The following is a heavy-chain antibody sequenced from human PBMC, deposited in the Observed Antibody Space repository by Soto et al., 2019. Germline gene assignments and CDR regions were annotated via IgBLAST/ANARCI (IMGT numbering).Heavy chain of an antibody. D-gene: IGHD3-22*01. CDR1: GFTFSSYA. CDR3: VKGEYYYDSSGYYPFDY. Sequence: HPGGSLRLSCSASGFTFSSYAMHWVRQAPGKGLEYVSSISTNGGSTHYADSVKGRFTISRDNSKNTQYLQMSSLRADDTAVYYCVKGEYYYDSSGYYPFDYWGQGTLVTGSS. CDR2: ISTNGGST. J-gene: IGHJ4*02. V-gene: IGHV3-64D*06.